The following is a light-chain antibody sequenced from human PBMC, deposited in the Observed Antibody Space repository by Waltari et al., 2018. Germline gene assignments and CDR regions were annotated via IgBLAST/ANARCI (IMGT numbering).Light chain of an antibody. Sequence: SYVLTQPPAVSVPPGQTASLTCSGDKFGDKFICWYQQKAGQSPLLVIYQDAKRPSGIPGRFSGPNAGNTATLTSSGTQAMDEADYYCQAWDSGTVFGGGTKLTVL. CDR3: QAWDSGTV. CDR1: KFGDKF. V-gene: IGLV3-1*01. CDR2: QDA. J-gene: IGLJ2*01.